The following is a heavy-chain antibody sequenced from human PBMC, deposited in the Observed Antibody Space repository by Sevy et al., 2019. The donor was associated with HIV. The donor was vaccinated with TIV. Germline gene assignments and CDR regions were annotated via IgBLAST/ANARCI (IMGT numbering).Heavy chain of an antibody. CDR3: AKEYGGWYTSTWYFFDY. Sequence: GGSLRLSCAASGFNLDDYAMHWVRQAPGKDLEWVSGINWNSGSIAYADSVKGRFSISRDNAKNSLYLQLNSLRAEDTAVYYCAKEYGGWYTSTWYFFDYWGQGTLVTVSS. CDR2: INWNSGSI. D-gene: IGHD6-13*01. V-gene: IGHV3-9*01. CDR1: GFNLDDYA. J-gene: IGHJ4*02.